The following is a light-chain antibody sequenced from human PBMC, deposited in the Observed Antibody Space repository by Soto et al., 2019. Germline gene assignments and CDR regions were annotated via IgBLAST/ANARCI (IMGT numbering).Light chain of an antibody. J-gene: IGLJ3*02. CDR1: SSDVGGYNY. CDR2: DVS. Sequence: QSALTQPASVSGSPGQSITISCTGTSSDVGGYNYVSWYQQHPGKAPKLMIYDVSNRPSGVSNRFSGSKSGNTASLTISGLQAEDEADYDCSSYTSSSIPWVFGGGTKVTVL. CDR3: SSYTSSSIPWV. V-gene: IGLV2-14*01.